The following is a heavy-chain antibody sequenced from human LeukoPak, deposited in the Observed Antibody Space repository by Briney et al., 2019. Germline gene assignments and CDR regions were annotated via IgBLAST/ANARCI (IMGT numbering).Heavy chain of an antibody. CDR2: IYHSGST. Sequence: SETLSLTCAVYGGSFSGYYWSWIRQPPGKGLEWIGYIYHSGSTYYNPSLKSRVTISVDRSKNQFSLKLSSVTAADTAVYYCARDRGNYGEIDYWGQGTLDTVSS. V-gene: IGHV4-34*01. CDR3: ARDRGNYGEIDY. CDR1: GGSFSGYY. D-gene: IGHD4-17*01. J-gene: IGHJ4*02.